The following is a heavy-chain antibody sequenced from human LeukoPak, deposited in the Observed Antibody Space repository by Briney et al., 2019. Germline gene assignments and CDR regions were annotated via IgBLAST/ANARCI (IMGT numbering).Heavy chain of an antibody. CDR1: GFAFNSYW. V-gene: IGHV3-74*01. D-gene: IGHD6-13*01. Sequence: RGSLRLSCAASGFAFNSYWTHWVRHAPGEGLVWVSRLNGDGSSISYADCVKGRVTISRENAKNTLYLQMNSLRAEDTAIYYCARDVAPGYSTTPGAVYWGQGTLVTVSS. CDR2: LNGDGSSI. CDR3: ARDVAPGYSTTPGAVY. J-gene: IGHJ4*02.